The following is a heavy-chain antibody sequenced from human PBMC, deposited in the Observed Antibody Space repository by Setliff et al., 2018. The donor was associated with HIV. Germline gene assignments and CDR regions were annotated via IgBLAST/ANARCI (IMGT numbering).Heavy chain of an antibody. Sequence: PSETLSLTCTVSGGSISSGGYYWSWIRQHPGKGLEWIGYMYHSGSTHYNSSLKSRVTISVDTSKKQLSLKLSSVTAADTAVYYCAGEKYGSGSYWPYWGQGTLVTVSS. V-gene: IGHV4-31*03. CDR3: AGEKYGSGSYWPY. CDR2: MYHSGST. CDR1: GGSISSGGYY. J-gene: IGHJ4*02. D-gene: IGHD3-10*01.